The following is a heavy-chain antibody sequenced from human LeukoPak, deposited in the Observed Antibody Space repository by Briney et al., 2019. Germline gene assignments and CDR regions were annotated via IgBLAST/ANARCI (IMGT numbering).Heavy chain of an antibody. CDR2: ISGSGGST. Sequence: GGSLRLSCAASGFAFSTYGMNWGRHAPGKGLEWVSAISGSGGSTYYADSVKGRFTISRDNSKNTLYLQMNSLRAEDTAVYYCAAYYDFWSGDYWGQGTLVTVSS. CDR1: GFAFSTYG. V-gene: IGHV3-23*01. J-gene: IGHJ4*02. CDR3: AAYYDFWSGDY. D-gene: IGHD3-3*01.